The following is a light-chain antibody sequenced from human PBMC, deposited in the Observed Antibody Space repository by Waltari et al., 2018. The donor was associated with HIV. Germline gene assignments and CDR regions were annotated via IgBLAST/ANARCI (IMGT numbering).Light chain of an antibody. Sequence: SYVLTRTPSVSVAPGHTATLTCERSDTGTRCVHWYRQKPGQAPVLVIYYDGAGPSGIAERFSGSNSGHTATLTISRVGVGDEDDYYCQVWDANTDVVFGTGTKLTVL. CDR2: YDG. J-gene: IGLJ2*01. V-gene: IGLV3-21*04. CDR3: QVWDANTDVV. CDR1: DTGTRC.